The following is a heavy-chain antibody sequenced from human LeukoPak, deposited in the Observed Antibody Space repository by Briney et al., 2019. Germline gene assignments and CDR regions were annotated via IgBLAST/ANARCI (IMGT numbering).Heavy chain of an antibody. CDR3: ARGRPGGWNYVAYYYYYYMDV. CDR1: GGSFSGYY. Sequence: SETLSLTCAVYGGSFSGYYWSWIRQPPGKGLEWIGEINHSGSTNYNASLKSRVTISVDTSKNQFSLKLSSVTAADTAVYYCARGRPGGWNYVAYYYYYYMDVWGKGTTVTVSS. J-gene: IGHJ6*03. CDR2: INHSGST. D-gene: IGHD1-7*01. V-gene: IGHV4-34*01.